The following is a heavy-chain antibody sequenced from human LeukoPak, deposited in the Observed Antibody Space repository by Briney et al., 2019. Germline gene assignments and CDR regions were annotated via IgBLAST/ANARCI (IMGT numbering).Heavy chain of an antibody. J-gene: IGHJ4*02. D-gene: IGHD2-2*01. Sequence: SETLSLTCTVSGGSISSSSYYWGWLRQPPGKGLEWIGSIYYSGSTYYNPSLKGRVTISVETYKHQFSLKLSSVTAADTAVYYCARHYCSSTSCYVEWIQLWSNDYFDYWGQGTLVTVSS. CDR2: IYYSGST. CDR1: GGSISSSSYY. CDR3: ARHYCSSTSCYVEWIQLWSNDYFDY. V-gene: IGHV4-39*01.